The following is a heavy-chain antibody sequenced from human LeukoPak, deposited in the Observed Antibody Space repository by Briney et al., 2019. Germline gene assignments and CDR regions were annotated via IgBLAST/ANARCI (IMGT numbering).Heavy chain of an antibody. CDR2: ISAYNGNT. V-gene: IGHV1-18*01. CDR1: GYTFTSYG. D-gene: IGHD6-19*01. Sequence: ASVKVSCKPSGYTFTSYGISWVRQAPGQRLEGRGGISAYNGNTNYAQKLQGRVTMTTDTSTSTAYMELRSLRSDDTAVYYCARDKASSGWYVADYWGQGTLVTVSS. CDR3: ARDKASSGWYVADY. J-gene: IGHJ4*02.